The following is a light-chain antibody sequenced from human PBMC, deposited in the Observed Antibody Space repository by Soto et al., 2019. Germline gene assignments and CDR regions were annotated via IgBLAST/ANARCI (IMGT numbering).Light chain of an antibody. CDR3: AAWDDRLNGPSYV. Sequence: QSVPTQPPSVSGTPGQTVTISCSGSTSNIGSNPVNWYQQLPGTAPRLLISTNNQRPSGVPDRFSGSRSGTSASLAISGHQSEDEADYYCAAWDDRLNGPSYVFGTGTKVTVL. CDR2: TNN. CDR1: TSNIGSNP. J-gene: IGLJ1*01. V-gene: IGLV1-44*01.